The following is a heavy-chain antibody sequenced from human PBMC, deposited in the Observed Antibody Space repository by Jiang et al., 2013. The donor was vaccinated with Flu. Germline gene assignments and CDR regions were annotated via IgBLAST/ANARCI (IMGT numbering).Heavy chain of an antibody. D-gene: IGHD5-24*01. CDR3: ARDRPDGYNILFDY. CDR1: GGSISSGSYY. Sequence: TLSLTCTVSGGSISSGSYYWSWIRQPAGKGLEWIGRIYTSGSTNYNPSLKSRVTISVDTSKNQFSLKLSSVTAADTAVYYCARDRPDGYNILFDYWGQGTLVTVSS. V-gene: IGHV4-61*02. CDR2: IYTSGST. J-gene: IGHJ4*02.